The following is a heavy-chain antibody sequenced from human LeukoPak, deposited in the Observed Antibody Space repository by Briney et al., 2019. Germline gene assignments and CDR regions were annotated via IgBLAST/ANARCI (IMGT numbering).Heavy chain of an antibody. Sequence: GGSLRLSCAASGFTLSNYGMNWVRQAPGKGLEWVAYISSTSSTKDYADSVKGRFTISRDNAKSSLYLQMSSLRADDTALYYCTRGGAARPDYWGQGTLVIVSS. D-gene: IGHD6-6*01. CDR3: TRGGAARPDY. CDR2: ISSTSSTK. V-gene: IGHV3-48*01. J-gene: IGHJ4*02. CDR1: GFTLSNYG.